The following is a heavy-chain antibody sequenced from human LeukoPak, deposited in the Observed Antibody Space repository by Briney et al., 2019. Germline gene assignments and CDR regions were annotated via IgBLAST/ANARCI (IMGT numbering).Heavy chain of an antibody. CDR3: ARHRGDDYYDSSGYYYFRAFDI. CDR1: GYSISSGYY. V-gene: IGHV4-38-2*01. J-gene: IGHJ3*02. CDR2: IYRSGST. Sequence: SETLSLTCAVSGYSISSGYYWGWIRQPPGKGLEWIGSIYRSGSTYYNPSLKNRVTKSVDTPKNQFSLKLSSVTAADTAVYYCARHRGDDYYDSSGYYYFRAFDIWGQGTVVTVSS. D-gene: IGHD3-22*01.